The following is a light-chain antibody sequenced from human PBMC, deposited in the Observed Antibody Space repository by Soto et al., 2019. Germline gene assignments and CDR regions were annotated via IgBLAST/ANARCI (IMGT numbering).Light chain of an antibody. V-gene: IGLV2-14*01. CDR2: EVR. J-gene: IGLJ1*01. CDR3: SSYTSRNTLV. CDR1: SDDVGGYEY. Sequence: QSALTQPSSASGSPGQSITISCTGTSDDVGGYEYVSWYQQHPGKAPKLVIYEVRNRPSGVSNRFSGSKSGNTDSLTISGLQAEDEDDYYCSSYTSRNTLVFGSGTSSPS.